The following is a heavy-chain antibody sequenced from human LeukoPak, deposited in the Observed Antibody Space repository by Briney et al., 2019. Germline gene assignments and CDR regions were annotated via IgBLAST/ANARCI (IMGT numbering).Heavy chain of an antibody. CDR3: ARHGTHSSSSPYFDY. CDR1: GYSFTSYW. Sequence: GESLKISCKGSGYSFTSYWIGRVRQMPGKGLEWMGIIYPGDSDTRYSPSFQGQVTISADKSISTAYLQWSSLKASDTAMYSCARHGTHSSSSPYFDYWGQGTLVTVSS. J-gene: IGHJ4*02. V-gene: IGHV5-51*01. CDR2: IYPGDSDT. D-gene: IGHD6-6*01.